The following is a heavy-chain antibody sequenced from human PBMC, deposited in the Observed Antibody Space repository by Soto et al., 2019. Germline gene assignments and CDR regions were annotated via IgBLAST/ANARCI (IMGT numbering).Heavy chain of an antibody. CDR1: GFTFDDYT. Sequence: EVQLVESGGVVVQPGGSLRLSCAASGFTFDDYTMHWVRQAPGKGLEWVSLIFWDGSNTHYADSVKGRFTISRDNRKNSLYLQMDRLRTEDTALYYCAKDMAYGGNSGPFDYWGQRTLVTVSS. J-gene: IGHJ4*02. CDR2: IFWDGSNT. CDR3: AKDMAYGGNSGPFDY. D-gene: IGHD4-17*01. V-gene: IGHV3-43*01.